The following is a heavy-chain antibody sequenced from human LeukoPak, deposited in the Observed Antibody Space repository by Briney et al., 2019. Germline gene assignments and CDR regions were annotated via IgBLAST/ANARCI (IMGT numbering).Heavy chain of an antibody. CDR2: ISSFSGTI. V-gene: IGHV3-48*01. Sequence: PGGSLRLSCAASGFDFRSYSMNWVRQAPGEGLEWVSYISSFSGTIDYADSVKGRFIIPRDNAQNSLFLQMNSLRAEDTAVYYCVRDQGGAVSYWGQGTLVTVSS. CDR3: VRDQGGAVSY. CDR1: GFDFRSYS. D-gene: IGHD3-16*01. J-gene: IGHJ4*02.